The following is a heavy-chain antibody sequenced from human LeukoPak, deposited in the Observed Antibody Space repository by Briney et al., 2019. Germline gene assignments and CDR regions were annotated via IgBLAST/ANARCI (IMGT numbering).Heavy chain of an antibody. CDR1: GVTVGNNY. CDR2: IYSGGAT. D-gene: IGHD6-13*01. V-gene: IGHV3-66*01. Sequence: GGSLRLSCAASGVTVGNNYMIWVRQAPGKGLEWVSRIYSGGATNYADSVKGRFTISRDSSKNTLFLQLNSLRAEDTAVYYCARYPSAVALGTYGWGQGTLVTVSS. J-gene: IGHJ4*02. CDR3: ARYPSAVALGTYG.